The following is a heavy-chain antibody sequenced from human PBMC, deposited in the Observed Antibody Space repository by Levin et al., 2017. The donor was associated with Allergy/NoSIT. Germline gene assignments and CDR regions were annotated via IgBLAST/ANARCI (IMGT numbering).Heavy chain of an antibody. CDR3: AKVGRGGYCSGGSCYSDWFDP. Sequence: GGSLRLSCAASGFTFSSYAMSWVRQAPGKGLEWVSAISGSDGSTYYADSVKGRFTISRDNSKNTLYLQMNSLRAEDTAVYYCAKVGRGGYCSGGSCYSDWFDPWGQGTLVTVSS. D-gene: IGHD2-15*01. CDR1: GFTFSSYA. J-gene: IGHJ5*02. V-gene: IGHV3-23*01. CDR2: ISGSDGST.